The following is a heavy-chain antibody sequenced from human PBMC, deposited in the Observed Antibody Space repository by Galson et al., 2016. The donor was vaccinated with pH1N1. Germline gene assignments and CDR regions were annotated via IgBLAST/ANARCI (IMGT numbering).Heavy chain of an antibody. Sequence: ETLSLTCGVSGYSITRGYYWGWIRQPPGKGLEWIGTIHHTGNTEYNPSLKNRLTITLDTSKNQFSLKLISVTAADTAMYYCARRYSSGWSGGDDAFDIWGQGTMVTVSS. CDR1: GYSITRGYY. J-gene: IGHJ3*02. D-gene: IGHD6-19*01. CDR2: IHHTGNT. CDR3: ARRYSSGWSGGDDAFDI. V-gene: IGHV4-38-2*01.